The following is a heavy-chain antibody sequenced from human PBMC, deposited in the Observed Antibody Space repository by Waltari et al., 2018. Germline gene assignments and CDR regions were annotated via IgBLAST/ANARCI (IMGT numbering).Heavy chain of an antibody. CDR1: GFTFSSYE. CDR3: ARDRWFQG. V-gene: IGHV3-48*03. Sequence: EVQLVESGGGLVQPGGSLRLSCAASGFTFSSYERNWVRQAPGKGLEWGSYSSRRGRTIDYADSVKGGFTIARDNAKKALYLQMNSLRAEDTAVYYWARDRWFQGWGQGTLVTVSS. D-gene: IGHD3-10*01. CDR2: SSRRGRTI. J-gene: IGHJ4*02.